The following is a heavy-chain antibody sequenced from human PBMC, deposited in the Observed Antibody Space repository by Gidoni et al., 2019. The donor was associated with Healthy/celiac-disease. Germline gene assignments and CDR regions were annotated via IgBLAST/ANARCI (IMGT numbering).Heavy chain of an antibody. CDR1: GFTFSSYG. CDR2: VWNEGSNR. J-gene: IGHJ5*02. CDR3: ARDPGSNHEANNWFDP. V-gene: IGHV3-33*01. Sequence: QVQLVESGGGVVQPGRSLRLSCAASGFTFSSYGMHWVRQAPGKGLEWEAVVWNEGSNRYNADAVKGRFTISRDNSKNTLYLQMNSMRAEDTAVYYCARDPGSNHEANNWFDPWGQGTLVTVSS. D-gene: IGHD4-4*01.